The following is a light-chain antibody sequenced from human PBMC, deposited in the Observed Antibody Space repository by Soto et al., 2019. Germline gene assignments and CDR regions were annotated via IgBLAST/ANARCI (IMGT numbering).Light chain of an antibody. Sequence: EIVLTQSPGTLSLSPGDRCPLPCRASQSVSSGYLAWYQQKPGQAPRLLIDDASSRATGIPDRFSGSGSGTDGTLTISRLEPEDFAVYYCQQYGGSPRTVGQGTKVEIK. CDR1: QSVSSGY. V-gene: IGKV3-20*01. CDR2: DAS. J-gene: IGKJ1*01. CDR3: QQYGGSPRT.